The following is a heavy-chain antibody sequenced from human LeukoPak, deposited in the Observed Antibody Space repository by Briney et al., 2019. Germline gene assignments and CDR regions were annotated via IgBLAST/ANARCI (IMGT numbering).Heavy chain of an antibody. V-gene: IGHV1-69*13. J-gene: IGHJ5*02. CDR1: GYTFTSYG. CDR3: ARETAIFGVVTFDP. Sequence: SVKVSCKASGYTFTSYGISWVRQAPGQGLEWMGGIIPIFGTANYAQKFQGRVTITADESTSTAYMELSSLRSEDTAVYYCARETAIFGVVTFDPWGQGTLVTVSS. CDR2: IIPIFGTA. D-gene: IGHD3-3*01.